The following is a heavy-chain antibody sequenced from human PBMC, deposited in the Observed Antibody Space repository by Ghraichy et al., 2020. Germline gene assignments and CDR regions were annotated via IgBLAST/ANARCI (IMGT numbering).Heavy chain of an antibody. V-gene: IGHV4-61*01. CDR3: ARDNRLLTRAYYYNGMDV. CDR2: IHHSGST. J-gene: IGHJ6*02. D-gene: IGHD3-10*01. Sequence: SETLSLTCTVSGGSVSSDNYYWSWIRQPPGKGLEWIGCIHHSGSTDYNPSLKSRVTISVDTSKNQFSLKLSSVTAVDTAVYYCARDNRLLTRAYYYNGMDVWGQGTTVTVSS. CDR1: GGSVSSDNYY.